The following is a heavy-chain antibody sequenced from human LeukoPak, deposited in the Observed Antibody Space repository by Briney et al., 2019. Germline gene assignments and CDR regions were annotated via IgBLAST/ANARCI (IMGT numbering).Heavy chain of an antibody. CDR3: ARVSLEDIVLTPNWFDP. CDR2: IYHSGST. D-gene: IGHD2-8*01. Sequence: SETLSLTCTVSGYSISSGYYWGWIRQPPGKGLEWIGSIYHSGSTYYNPSLKSRVTISVDTSKNQSSLKLSSVTAADTAVYYCARVSLEDIVLTPNWFDPWGQGTLVTVSS. J-gene: IGHJ5*02. V-gene: IGHV4-38-2*02. CDR1: GYSISSGYY.